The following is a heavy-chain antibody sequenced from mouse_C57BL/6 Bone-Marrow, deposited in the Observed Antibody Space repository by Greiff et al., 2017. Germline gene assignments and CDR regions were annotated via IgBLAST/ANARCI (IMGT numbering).Heavy chain of an antibody. V-gene: IGHV15-2*01. CDR3: ARPYKIPYFDV. D-gene: IGHD1-3*01. CDR2: ILPSIGRT. Sequence: VQLQQSGSELRSPGSSVKLSCKDFDSEVFPIAYMRWVKQKPGHGFEGIGGILPSIGRTIYGEKFEDKATFDADTLSNTAYLELNSLTSEDSAIYYCARPYKIPYFDVWGTGTTVTVSS. J-gene: IGHJ1*03. CDR1: DSEVFPIAY.